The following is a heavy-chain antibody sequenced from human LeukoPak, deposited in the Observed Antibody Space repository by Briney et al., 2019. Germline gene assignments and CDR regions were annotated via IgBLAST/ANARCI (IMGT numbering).Heavy chain of an antibody. Sequence: ASVKVSCKASGYTFTGYYMHWVRQAPGQGLEWMGWINPNSGGTNYAQKFQGRVTMTRDTSISTAYMELSRLRSDDTAVYYCATEGGPYGSGTFGFDPWGQGTLVTVSS. CDR2: INPNSGGT. J-gene: IGHJ5*02. V-gene: IGHV1-2*02. CDR3: ATEGGPYGSGTFGFDP. D-gene: IGHD3-10*01. CDR1: GYTFTGYY.